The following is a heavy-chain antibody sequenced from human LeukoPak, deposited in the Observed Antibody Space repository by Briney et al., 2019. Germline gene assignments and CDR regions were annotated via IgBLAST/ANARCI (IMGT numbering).Heavy chain of an antibody. CDR2: TWYDGSNK. Sequence: GRSLRLSCAASGFTFSSYGMHWVRQAPGKGLEWVAVTWYDGSNKYYADSVKGRFTISRDNSRNTLYLQMNSLRAEDTAVYYCARDYDFWGNNWFDPWGQGTLVTVSS. D-gene: IGHD3/OR15-3a*01. CDR1: GFTFSSYG. V-gene: IGHV3-33*01. CDR3: ARDYDFWGNNWFDP. J-gene: IGHJ5*02.